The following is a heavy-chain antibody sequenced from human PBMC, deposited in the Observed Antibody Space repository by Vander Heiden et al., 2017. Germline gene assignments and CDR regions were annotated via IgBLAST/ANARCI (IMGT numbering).Heavy chain of an antibody. V-gene: IGHV3-53*01. CDR1: GFSVSSNY. CDR3: ARDQLRGSFDC. D-gene: IGHD3-10*01. J-gene: IGHJ4*02. Sequence: EVQLVESGGGLIQPGGSLSLSCAASGFSVSSNYMTWVRQAPGNGLEWVSVIYTGGSTFYADSVKGRSTISRDISKNTLYLQLDRLRAEDTAVYYCARDQLRGSFDCWGQGSLVTVSS. CDR2: IYTGGST.